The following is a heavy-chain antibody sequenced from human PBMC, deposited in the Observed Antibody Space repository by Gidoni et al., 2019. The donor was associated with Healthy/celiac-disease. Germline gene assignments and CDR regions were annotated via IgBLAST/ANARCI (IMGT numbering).Heavy chain of an antibody. CDR3: AKGGKYYDFWSGYYPSYYYYYYMDV. J-gene: IGHJ6*03. V-gene: IGHV3-9*01. CDR2: ISWNSGSI. Sequence: EVQLVESGGGLVQPGRSLRLSCAASGFTFDDYAMHWVRQASGKGLEWVSGISWNSGSIGYADSVKGRFTISRDNAKNSLYLQMNSLRAEDTALYYCAKGGKYYDFWSGYYPSYYYYYYMDVWGKGTTVTVSS. D-gene: IGHD3-3*01. CDR1: GFTFDDYA.